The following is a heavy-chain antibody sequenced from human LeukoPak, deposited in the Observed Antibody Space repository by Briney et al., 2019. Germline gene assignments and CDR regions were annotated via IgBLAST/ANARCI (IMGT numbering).Heavy chain of an antibody. Sequence: SETLSLTCTVSGGSISSGGYCWRWIRQHPGKGRAWIGYIYYSGSTYYNPSLKSRVTISVDTSKNQFSLKLSSVTAADTAVYYCARDRRVRYLYGMDVWGQGTTVTVSS. V-gene: IGHV4-31*03. J-gene: IGHJ6*02. CDR1: GGSISSGGYC. CDR3: ARDRRVRYLYGMDV. D-gene: IGHD3-10*01. CDR2: IYYSGST.